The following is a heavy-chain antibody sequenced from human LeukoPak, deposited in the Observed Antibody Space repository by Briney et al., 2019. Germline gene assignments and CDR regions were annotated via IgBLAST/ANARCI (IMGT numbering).Heavy chain of an antibody. V-gene: IGHV3-23*01. CDR2: ITGSGSGI. Sequence: GASLRLSCAASGFTFSSYAMSWVRQAPGKGLEWVSAITGSGSGIYYADSMKSRFTISRDNSKNTLYLQINSLRAEDTAVYYCAKWGDYDVLTGYYVSDYWGQGTLVTVSS. D-gene: IGHD3-9*01. CDR3: AKWGDYDVLTGYYVSDY. CDR1: GFTFSSYA. J-gene: IGHJ4*02.